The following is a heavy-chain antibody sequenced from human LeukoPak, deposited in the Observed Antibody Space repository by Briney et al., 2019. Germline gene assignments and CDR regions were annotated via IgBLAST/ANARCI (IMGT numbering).Heavy chain of an antibody. CDR1: GFTVSSNS. CDR2: IYSDNT. Sequence: PGGSLRLSCTVSGFTVSSNSMSWVRQAPGKGLEGVSFIYSDNTHYSDSVKGRFTISRDNSKNTLYLQMNSLRAEDTAVYYCARDHLVRGVVTYYYYYYMDVWGKGTTVTISS. J-gene: IGHJ6*03. D-gene: IGHD3-10*01. V-gene: IGHV3-53*01. CDR3: ARDHLVRGVVTYYYYYYMDV.